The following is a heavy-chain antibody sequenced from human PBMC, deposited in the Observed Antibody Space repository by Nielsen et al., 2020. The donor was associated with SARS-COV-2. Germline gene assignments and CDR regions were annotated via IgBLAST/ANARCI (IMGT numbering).Heavy chain of an antibody. V-gene: IGHV4-59*13. CDR1: GASISSYY. Sequence: SETLSLTCTVSGASISSYYWNWIRQSPGKGLEWIGYIFDSETTYYGPSLKSRVTISVDTSKNQFSLKLRFVTAADTAVYYCARGGPILTGYYHWFDPWGQGTLVTVSS. CDR3: ARGGPILTGYYHWFDP. CDR2: IFDSETT. D-gene: IGHD3-9*01. J-gene: IGHJ5*02.